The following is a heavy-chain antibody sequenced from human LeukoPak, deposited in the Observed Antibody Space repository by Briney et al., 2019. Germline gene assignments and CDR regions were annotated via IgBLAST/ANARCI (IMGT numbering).Heavy chain of an antibody. V-gene: IGHV4-31*03. CDR1: GGSISSGGYY. CDR3: ARDRADYFDY. J-gene: IGHJ4*02. CDR2: IHYSGST. Sequence: SETLSLTCTVSGGSISSGGYYWNWIRQQPGKGLEWIGYIHYSGSTYYNPSLRGRVTISVDTSKNHFSLKLSSLTAADTAVYYCARDRADYFDYWGQGTLVTVSS.